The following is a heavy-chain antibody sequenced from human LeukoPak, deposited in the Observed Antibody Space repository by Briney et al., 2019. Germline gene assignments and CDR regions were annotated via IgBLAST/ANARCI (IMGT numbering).Heavy chain of an antibody. Sequence: GGSLRLSCAASGFTFSSYWMSWVRQAPGKRLEWVASIKQDGSEKYYVDSVKGRFTISRDNAKNSLYLQMNSLRAEDTALYYCARAPGEGWFDPWGQGTLVTVSS. CDR2: IKQDGSEK. V-gene: IGHV3-7*01. CDR3: ARAPGEGWFDP. J-gene: IGHJ5*02. CDR1: GFTFSSYW. D-gene: IGHD4-17*01.